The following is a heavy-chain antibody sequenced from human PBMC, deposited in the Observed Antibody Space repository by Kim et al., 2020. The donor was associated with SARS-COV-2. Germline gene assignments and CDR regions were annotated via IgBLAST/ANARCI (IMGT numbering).Heavy chain of an antibody. CDR1: GGSFSGYY. CDR2: INHSGST. CDR3: ARAPGDWYFDL. D-gene: IGHD7-27*01. J-gene: IGHJ2*01. Sequence: SETLSLTCAVYGGSFSGYYWSWIRQPPGKGLEWIGEINHSGSTNYNPSLKSRVTISVDTSKNQFSLKLSSVTAADTAVYYCARAPGDWYFDLWGRGTLVTVSS. V-gene: IGHV4-34*01.